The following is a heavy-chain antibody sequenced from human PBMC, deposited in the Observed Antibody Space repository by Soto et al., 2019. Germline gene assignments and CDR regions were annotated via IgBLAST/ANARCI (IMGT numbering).Heavy chain of an antibody. V-gene: IGHV1-18*01. Sequence: ASVKVSCKASGYTFTSHGISWVRQAPGQGLEWMGWISAYNGNTNYAQKLQGRVTMTTDTSTSTAYMELRSLRSDDTAVYYCARDSWVAGTFDYWGQGTLVTVSS. CDR1: GYTFTSHG. CDR2: ISAYNGNT. J-gene: IGHJ4*02. D-gene: IGHD6-19*01. CDR3: ARDSWVAGTFDY.